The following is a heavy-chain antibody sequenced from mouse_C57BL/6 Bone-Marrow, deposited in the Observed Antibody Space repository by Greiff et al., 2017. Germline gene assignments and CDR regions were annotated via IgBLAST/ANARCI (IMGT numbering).Heavy chain of an antibody. CDR1: GFTFSSYA. CDR2: ISDGGSYT. Sequence: EVKLVESGGGLVKPGGSLKLSCAASGFTFSSYAMSWVRQTPEKRLEWVATISDGGSYTYYPDNVKGRFTITRDNAKNTLYMQMSHLKSEDTAMDYCARGYEYDGCAIDYWGQGTSVTVSS. J-gene: IGHJ4*01. D-gene: IGHD2-4*01. CDR3: ARGYEYDGCAIDY. V-gene: IGHV5-4*03.